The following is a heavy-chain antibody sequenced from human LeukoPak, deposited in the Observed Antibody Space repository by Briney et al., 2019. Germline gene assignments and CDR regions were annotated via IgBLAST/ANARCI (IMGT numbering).Heavy chain of an antibody. J-gene: IGHJ4*02. D-gene: IGHD6-19*01. V-gene: IGHV4-59*08. Sequence: SETLSLTCTVSGGSICSYYWSWIRQPPGKGLEWIGYIYYSGSTNYNPSLKSRVTISVDTSKNQFSLKLSSVTAADTAVYYCARHVGSGWYRVTFDYWGQGTLVTVSS. CDR2: IYYSGST. CDR3: ARHVGSGWYRVTFDY. CDR1: GGSICSYY.